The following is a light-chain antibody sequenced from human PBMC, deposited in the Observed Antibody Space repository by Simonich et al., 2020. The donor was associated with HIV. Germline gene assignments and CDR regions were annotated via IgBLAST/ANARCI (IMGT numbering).Light chain of an antibody. V-gene: IGKV2-30*02. CDR1: QSLVHSDGNTY. J-gene: IGKJ3*01. Sequence: DVVMTQSPLSLPVTLGQPASISCRSSQSLVHSDGNTYLNWFQQRPGQSPRRLIYKVSNRDSGVPDRFSGSGSGTDFTLKISRVEADDVGLYHCMQSIQLPFTFGPGTKVDIK. CDR2: KVS. CDR3: MQSIQLPFT.